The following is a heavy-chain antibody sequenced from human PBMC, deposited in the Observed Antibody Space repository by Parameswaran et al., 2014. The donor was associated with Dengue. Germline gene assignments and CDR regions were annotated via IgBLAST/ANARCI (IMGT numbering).Heavy chain of an antibody. Sequence: WVRQAPGQGLEWMGWISGYDKKTRYAQSVQDRVTLTIDTSTGTAYMEVRSLRSDDSAVYYCARDGLAVLVPPRAFDLWGQGTKVTVSS. CDR2: ISGYDKKT. J-gene: IGHJ3*01. CDR3: ARDGLAVLVPPRAFDL. V-gene: IGHV1-18*01. D-gene: IGHD2-21*01.